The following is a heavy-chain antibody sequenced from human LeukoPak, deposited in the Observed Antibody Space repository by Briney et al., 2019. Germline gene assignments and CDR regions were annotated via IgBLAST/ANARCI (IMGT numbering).Heavy chain of an antibody. V-gene: IGHV1-3*01. CDR1: GYTFTSYA. D-gene: IGHD3-10*01. CDR3: ARGPASGTHYKGIDN. J-gene: IGHJ4*02. Sequence: ASVKVSCKASGYTFTSYAMHWVRQAPGQRLEWMGWINAGNGNTKYSQKFQGRVTITRNTSASTAYMELSSLRSEDTAVYYCARGPASGTHYKGIDNWGQGTLVTVSS. CDR2: INAGNGNT.